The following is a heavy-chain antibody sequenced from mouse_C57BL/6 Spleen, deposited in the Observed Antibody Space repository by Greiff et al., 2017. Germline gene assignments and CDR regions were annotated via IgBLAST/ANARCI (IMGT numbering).Heavy chain of an antibody. CDR2: IDPSDSYT. CDR1: GYTFTSYW. Sequence: QVQLQQSGAELVKPGASVKLSCKASGYTFTSYWMQWVKQRPGQGLEWIGEIDPSDSYTNYNQKFKGKATLTVDTSSSTAYMQISSLTSEDSAVYYCARRDGRGKEYYFDYWGQGTTLTVSS. V-gene: IGHV1-50*01. J-gene: IGHJ2*01. CDR3: ARRDGRGKEYYFDY.